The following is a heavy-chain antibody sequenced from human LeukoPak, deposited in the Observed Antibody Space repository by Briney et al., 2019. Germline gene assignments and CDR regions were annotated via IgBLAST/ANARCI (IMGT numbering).Heavy chain of an antibody. V-gene: IGHV3-30*02. CDR1: GFSFSTYV. D-gene: IGHD3-22*01. Sequence: GGSLRLSCAASGFSFSTYVMHWVRQAPGKGLEWVAFIRYDGNNKYYADSVRGRFTISRDNSKTPVYLQMNSLRAEDTAVYYCAREGNYDSSGYHDYWGQGTLVTVSS. CDR3: AREGNYDSSGYHDY. J-gene: IGHJ4*02. CDR2: IRYDGNNK.